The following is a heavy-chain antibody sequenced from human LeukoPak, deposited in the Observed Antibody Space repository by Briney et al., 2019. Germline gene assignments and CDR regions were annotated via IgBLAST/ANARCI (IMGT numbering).Heavy chain of an antibody. CDR2: IIPIFGKA. D-gene: IGHD5-18*01. CDR3: ARGDTAIDY. Sequence: SVRVSCKASGYTFTGYYMHWVRQAPGQGLEWMGGIIPIFGKANYAQKFQGRVTITTDESTSTAYMELSSLRSEDTAVYYCARGDTAIDYWGQGTLVTVSS. J-gene: IGHJ4*02. CDR1: GYTFTGYY. V-gene: IGHV1-69*05.